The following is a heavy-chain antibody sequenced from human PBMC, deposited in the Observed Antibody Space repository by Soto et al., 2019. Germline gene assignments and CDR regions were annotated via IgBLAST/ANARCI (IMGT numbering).Heavy chain of an antibody. CDR2: ISGSGGST. J-gene: IGHJ1*01. Sequence: GGSLRLSCAASGFTFSSYAMSWVRQAPGKGLEWVSAISGSGGSTYYADSVKGRFTISRDNSKNTLYLQMNSLRAEDTAVYYCANQWLVDRAEYFQHWGQGTLVTVSS. V-gene: IGHV3-23*01. CDR3: ANQWLVDRAEYFQH. D-gene: IGHD6-19*01. CDR1: GFTFSSYA.